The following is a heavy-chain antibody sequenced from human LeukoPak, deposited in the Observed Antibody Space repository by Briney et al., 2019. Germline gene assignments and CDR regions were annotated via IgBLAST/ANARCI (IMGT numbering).Heavy chain of an antibody. Sequence: ASVKVSCKASGYTFTGYYMHWVRQAPGQGLEWMGRINPNSGNTNYAQKLQGRVTMTTDTSTSTAYMELRSLRSDDTAVYYCARERRYYGSGSYYLIDYWGQGTLVTVSS. CDR2: INPNSGNT. D-gene: IGHD3-10*01. V-gene: IGHV1-2*06. CDR1: GYTFTGYY. CDR3: ARERRYYGSGSYYLIDY. J-gene: IGHJ4*02.